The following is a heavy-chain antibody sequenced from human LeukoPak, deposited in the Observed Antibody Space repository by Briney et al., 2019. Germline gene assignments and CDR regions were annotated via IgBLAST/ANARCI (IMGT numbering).Heavy chain of an antibody. D-gene: IGHD3-3*01. V-gene: IGHV3-23*01. CDR2: ISGGGNST. Sequence: GGSLRLSCAASGFTFRSFAMSWVRQAPGKGLEWVSTISGGGNSTYYADSVKGRFTISRDNSKNMLYVQMNSLRPGDTAVYYCAKDWAFDFWSGYYSDYWGQGTLVTVSS. CDR3: AKDWAFDFWSGYYSDY. J-gene: IGHJ4*02. CDR1: GFTFRSFA.